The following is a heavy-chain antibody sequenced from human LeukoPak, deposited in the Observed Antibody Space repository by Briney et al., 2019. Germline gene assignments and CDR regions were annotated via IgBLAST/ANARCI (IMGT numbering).Heavy chain of an antibody. CDR1: GFTFSSYG. V-gene: IGHV3-23*01. Sequence: GGSLRLSCAVSGFTFSSYGMHWVRQAPGKGLEWVSTISGSGGNTYYADSVKGRFTISRDNSKNTLNLQMNSLRAEDTAVYYCAKGEVVAATTACWGQGTLVTVSS. D-gene: IGHD1-26*01. J-gene: IGHJ4*02. CDR3: AKGEVVAATTAC. CDR2: ISGSGGNT.